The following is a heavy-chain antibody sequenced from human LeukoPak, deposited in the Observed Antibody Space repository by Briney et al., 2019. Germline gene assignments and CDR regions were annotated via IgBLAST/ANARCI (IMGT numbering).Heavy chain of an antibody. CDR1: GGTFSSYA. CDR3: ARDGFYDSSGYPTDY. CDR2: IIPIFGTA. J-gene: IGHJ4*02. Sequence: GASVKVSCKASGGTFSSYAISWVRQAPGLGLEWMGGIIPIFGTANYAQKFQGRVTITADESTSTAYMELSSLRSEDTAVYYCARDGFYDSSGYPTDYWGQGTLVTVSS. D-gene: IGHD3-22*01. V-gene: IGHV1-69*01.